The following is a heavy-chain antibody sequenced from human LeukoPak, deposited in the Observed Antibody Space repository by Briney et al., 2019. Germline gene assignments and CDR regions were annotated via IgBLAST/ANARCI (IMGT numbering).Heavy chain of an antibody. CDR3: ARVPRTGYSSGWWFDY. J-gene: IGHJ4*02. Sequence: SETLSLTCTVSGGSISSYYWSWIRQPPGKGLEWIGHIHYSGSTNYNPSLKSRVNITVDTSKNQFSLKLSSVTAADTAVYYCARVPRTGYSSGWWFDYWGQGTLVTVSS. CDR2: IHYSGST. D-gene: IGHD6-19*01. CDR1: GGSISSYY. V-gene: IGHV4-59*01.